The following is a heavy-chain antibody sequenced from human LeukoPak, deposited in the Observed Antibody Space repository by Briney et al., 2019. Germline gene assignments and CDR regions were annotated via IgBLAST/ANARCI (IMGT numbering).Heavy chain of an antibody. CDR1: GGSISSYY. D-gene: IGHD2-2*01. Sequence: SETLSLTCTVSGGSISSYYWSWIRQPPGKGLEWIGYIYYSGSTNYNPSLKSRVTISVDTSKNQFSLKLSSVTAAETAVYYCARTSSSTSFYYYGMDVWGQGTTVTVSS. V-gene: IGHV4-59*01. CDR2: IYYSGST. J-gene: IGHJ6*02. CDR3: ARTSSSTSFYYYGMDV.